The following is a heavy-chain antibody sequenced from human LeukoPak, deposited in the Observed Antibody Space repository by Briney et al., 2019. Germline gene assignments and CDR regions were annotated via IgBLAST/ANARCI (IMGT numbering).Heavy chain of an antibody. Sequence: GGSLRLSCAASGFTFSSYSMNWVRQAPGKGLEWVSSISSSSSYIYYADSVKGRFTISRDNAKNSLYLQMNSLRAGDTAVYYCAREPYGDYAGDYWGQGTLVTVSS. J-gene: IGHJ4*02. CDR1: GFTFSSYS. V-gene: IGHV3-21*01. CDR2: ISSSSSYI. D-gene: IGHD4-17*01. CDR3: AREPYGDYAGDY.